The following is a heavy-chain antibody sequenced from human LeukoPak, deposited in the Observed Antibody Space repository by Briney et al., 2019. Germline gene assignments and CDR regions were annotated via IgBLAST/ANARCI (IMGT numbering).Heavy chain of an antibody. CDR3: ASAFLGPTLNY. D-gene: IGHD1-26*01. Sequence: GGSLRLSCAASGFTFSSYSMNWVRQGPGQGLGWDSYISSSSSTIYYADSVKGRFTNSRDNAKNSLYLQMNSLTGEDTAVYYCASAFLGPTLNYWGQGTLVTVSS. V-gene: IGHV3-48*01. J-gene: IGHJ4*02. CDR2: ISSSSSTI. CDR1: GFTFSSYS.